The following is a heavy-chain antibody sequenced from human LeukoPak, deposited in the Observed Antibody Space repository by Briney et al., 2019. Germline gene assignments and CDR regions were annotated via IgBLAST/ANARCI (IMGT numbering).Heavy chain of an antibody. J-gene: IGHJ4*02. Sequence: PGGSLRLSCAASGFTFNRYNMNWVRQAPGKGLEWVSSISPSAGDIHYADSVKGRFTISRDNAKNSLYLQINSLRAEDTAVYYCSRSALTMLRGVTPPDYWGQGTLVTVSS. D-gene: IGHD3-10*01. CDR3: SRSALTMLRGVTPPDY. CDR1: GFTFNRYN. CDR2: ISPSAGDI. V-gene: IGHV3-21*01.